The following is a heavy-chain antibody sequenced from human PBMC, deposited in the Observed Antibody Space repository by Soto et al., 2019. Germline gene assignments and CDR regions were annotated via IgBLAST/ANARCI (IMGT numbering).Heavy chain of an antibody. CDR3: ARGVEMATITFDY. CDR1: GGSISSGGYY. V-gene: IGHV4-31*03. D-gene: IGHD5-12*01. Sequence: PSETLSLTCTVSGGSISSGGYYWSWIRQHPGKGLEWIGYIYYSGSTYYNPSLKSRVTISVDTSKNQFSLKLSSVTAADTAVYYCARGVEMATITFDYWGQGTLVTV. J-gene: IGHJ4*02. CDR2: IYYSGST.